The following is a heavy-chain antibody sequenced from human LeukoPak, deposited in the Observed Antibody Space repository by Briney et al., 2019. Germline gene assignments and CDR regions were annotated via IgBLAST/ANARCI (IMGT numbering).Heavy chain of an antibody. D-gene: IGHD3-22*01. Sequence: PGGSLRLSCAASGFTFSSYGMHWVRQAPGKGLEWVAVISYDGSNKYYADSVKGRFTISRDNSKNTLYPQMNSLRAEDTAVYYCARDGSPMIVVVITAYGMDVWGQGTTVTVSS. CDR3: ARDGSPMIVVVITAYGMDV. CDR2: ISYDGSNK. J-gene: IGHJ6*02. CDR1: GFTFSSYG. V-gene: IGHV3-33*05.